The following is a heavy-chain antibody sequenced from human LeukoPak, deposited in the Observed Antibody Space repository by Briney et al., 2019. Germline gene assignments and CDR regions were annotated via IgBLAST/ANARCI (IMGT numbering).Heavy chain of an antibody. V-gene: IGHV3-30*02. CDR2: IRYDGSNK. CDR3: ARLGPKQFWSGYYSGP. Sequence: GGSLRLSCAASGFTFSSYGMHWVRQAPGKGLEWVAFIRYDGSNKYYADSVKGRFTISRDNSKNTLYLQMNSLRAEDTAVYYCARLGPKQFWSGYYSGPWGQGTLVTVSS. CDR1: GFTFSSYG. J-gene: IGHJ5*02. D-gene: IGHD3-3*01.